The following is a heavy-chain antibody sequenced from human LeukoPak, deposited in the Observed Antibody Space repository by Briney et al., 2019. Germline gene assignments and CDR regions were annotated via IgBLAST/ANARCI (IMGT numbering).Heavy chain of an antibody. Sequence: GGSLRLSCAASGFTFSSYWMSWVRQAPGKGLEWVSGIYGSGGSTYYADSVKGRFTISRDNSKNTLYLQMNSLRAEDTAVYYCAKDPTYYYDSSGFNWFDPWGQGTLVTVSS. D-gene: IGHD3-22*01. J-gene: IGHJ5*02. V-gene: IGHV3-23*01. CDR1: GFTFSSYW. CDR2: IYGSGGST. CDR3: AKDPTYYYDSSGFNWFDP.